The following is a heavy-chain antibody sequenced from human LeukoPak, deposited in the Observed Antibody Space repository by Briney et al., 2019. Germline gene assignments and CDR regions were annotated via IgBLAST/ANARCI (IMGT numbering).Heavy chain of an antibody. V-gene: IGHV4-34*01. CDR3: ARRKAVAGYTFDY. J-gene: IGHJ4*02. Sequence: PSETLSLTCAVYGGSFSGYYWSWIRQPPGKGLEWIGEINHSGSTNYNPSLKSRVTISVDTSKNQFSLKLSSVTAADTAVYHCARRKAVAGYTFDYWGQGTLVTVSS. CDR1: GGSFSGYY. D-gene: IGHD6-19*01. CDR2: INHSGST.